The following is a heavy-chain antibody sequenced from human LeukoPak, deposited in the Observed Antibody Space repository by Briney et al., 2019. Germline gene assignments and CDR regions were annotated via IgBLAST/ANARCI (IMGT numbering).Heavy chain of an antibody. CDR3: ANEGGVFLPFAD. CDR1: GFIFNDYA. D-gene: IGHD3-16*01. CDR2: ITYDGANI. V-gene: IGHV3-30*04. J-gene: IGHJ4*02. Sequence: GGSLRLSCAASGFIFNDYAMHWVRQAPGKGLAWLAVITYDGANIYYADSVNGRFSISRDNSQNMLYLQMNRLTPEDSAVYYCANEGGVFLPFADWGPGTLVTVSS.